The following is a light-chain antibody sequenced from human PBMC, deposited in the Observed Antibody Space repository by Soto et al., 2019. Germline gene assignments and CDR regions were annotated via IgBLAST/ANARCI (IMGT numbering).Light chain of an antibody. J-gene: IGKJ4*01. V-gene: IGKV3-15*01. Sequence: EIVMTQSPATLSVSPGERVTLSCRASQSVSSNLARYQQKPGQAPRLLIYGAFTRATGIPARFSGSGSGTEFTLTISSLQSKDFAVYYCQQYKNWPPLTFGGGTKVEIK. CDR1: QSVSSN. CDR2: GAF. CDR3: QQYKNWPPLT.